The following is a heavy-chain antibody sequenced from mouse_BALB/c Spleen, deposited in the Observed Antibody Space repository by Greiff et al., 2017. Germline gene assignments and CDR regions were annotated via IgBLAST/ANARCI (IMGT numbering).Heavy chain of an antibody. Sequence: VQLQQPGAELVRPGASVKLSCKASGYTFTSYWINWVKQRPGQGLEWIGNIYPSDSYTNYNQKFKDKATLTVDKSSSTAYMQLSSPTSEDSAVYYCTRGGYSGGFAYWGQGTLVTVSA. CDR1: GYTFTSYW. CDR2: IYPSDSYT. D-gene: IGHD2-12*01. CDR3: TRGGYSGGFAY. V-gene: IGHV1-69*02. J-gene: IGHJ3*01.